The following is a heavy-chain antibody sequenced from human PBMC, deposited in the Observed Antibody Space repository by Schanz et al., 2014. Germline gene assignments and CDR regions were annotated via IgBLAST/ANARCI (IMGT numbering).Heavy chain of an antibody. CDR1: GFTFSAYW. V-gene: IGHV3-7*01. D-gene: IGHD6-13*01. J-gene: IGHJ4*02. Sequence: EVQLVEYGGGLVQPGESLRLSCAASGFTFSAYWMAWVCQAPGKGLEWVAAINQAASVQYYVDSVKGRFTISRDDAKNSHYLQMNSLRVEDTAVFYCVKIGYTHWSLDDWGQGILVTVSS. CDR2: INQAASVQ. CDR3: VKIGYTHWSLDD.